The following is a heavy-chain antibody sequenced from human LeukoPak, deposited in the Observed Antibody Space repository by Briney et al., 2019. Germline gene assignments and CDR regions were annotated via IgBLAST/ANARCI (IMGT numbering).Heavy chain of an antibody. J-gene: IGHJ5*02. Sequence: TGGSLRLSCAASGFTFNSYGMHWVRQAPGKGLEWVAVISYDGSNKYYADSVKGRFTVSRDNSKNTLYLQMNSLRAEDTAVYHCARSVVMVGGTRWFDPWGQGTLVTVSS. CDR1: GFTFNSYG. V-gene: IGHV3-30*03. D-gene: IGHD2-15*01. CDR2: ISYDGSNK. CDR3: ARSVVMVGGTRWFDP.